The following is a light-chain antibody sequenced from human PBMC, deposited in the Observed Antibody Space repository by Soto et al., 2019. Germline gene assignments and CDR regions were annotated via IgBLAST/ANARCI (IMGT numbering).Light chain of an antibody. CDR1: QSVSSNY. CDR2: DAS. Sequence: EIVLTQSPGTLSLSPGERVTLSCRASQSVSSNYLAWYQQKPGQAPSLLIYDASSRATAIPDRFSGSGSGTDLTLTIGRLEPEDFEVYYGQQYGSSPKRFGQGSKGKSN. V-gene: IGKV3-20*01. J-gene: IGKJ1*01. CDR3: QQYGSSPKR.